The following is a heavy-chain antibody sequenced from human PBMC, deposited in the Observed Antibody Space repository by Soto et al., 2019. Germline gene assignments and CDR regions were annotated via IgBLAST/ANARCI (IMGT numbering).Heavy chain of an antibody. CDR2: INPSGGST. CDR1: GYTVTIYE. J-gene: IGHJ4*02. Sequence: GASVEVACASSGYTVTIYEMHGVRQAPGQGLEWMGIINPSGGSTSYAQKFQGRVTMTRDTSTSTVYMELSSLRSEDTAVYYCARDYDSSGYPRYYFDYWGQGTLSPSPQ. CDR3: ARDYDSSGYPRYYFDY. V-gene: IGHV1-46*03. D-gene: IGHD3-22*01.